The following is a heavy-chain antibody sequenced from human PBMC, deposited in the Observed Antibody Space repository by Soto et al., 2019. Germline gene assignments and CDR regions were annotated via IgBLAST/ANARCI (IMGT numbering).Heavy chain of an antibody. CDR2: IYHSGST. CDR1: GGAISSGGYS. J-gene: IGHJ4*02. V-gene: IGHV4-30-2*01. CDR3: ARVLLDYYGSGSYYNGQFHY. Sequence: TLSVTCVVSGGAISSGGYSWNSIRQPPGKGLEWIGYIYHSGSTYYNPSLKSRVTISVDRSKNQFSLKLSSVTAADTAVYYCARVLLDYYGSGSYYNGQFHYWGQGTLVTVSS. D-gene: IGHD3-10*01.